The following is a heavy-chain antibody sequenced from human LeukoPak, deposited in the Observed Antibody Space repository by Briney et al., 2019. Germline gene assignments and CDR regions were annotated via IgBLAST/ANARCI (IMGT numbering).Heavy chain of an antibody. Sequence: GGSLRLSCAASGFTFSSYAMHWVRQAPGKGLEYVSAISSNGGSTYYANSVKGRFTISRDNSKNTLYLQMNSLRAEDTAVYYCVRETGWLFDFWGQGTLVIVSS. CDR2: ISSNGGST. CDR3: VRETGWLFDF. CDR1: GFTFSSYA. J-gene: IGHJ4*02. D-gene: IGHD5-12*01. V-gene: IGHV3-64*01.